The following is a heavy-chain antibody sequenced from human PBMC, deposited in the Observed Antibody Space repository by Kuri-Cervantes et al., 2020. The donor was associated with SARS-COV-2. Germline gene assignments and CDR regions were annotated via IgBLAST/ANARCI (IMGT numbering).Heavy chain of an antibody. D-gene: IGHD2-21*01. CDR3: ARVAGEGPIYYYYMDV. V-gene: IGHV3-21*01. Sequence: LSLTCAASGFTFSSYAMHWVRQTPGKALEWVSFITGSGSYKYYADSLKGRMSISKDDAKNSLYLQINSLRGEDTAVYFCARVAGEGPIYYYYMDVWGKGTTVTVSS. CDR2: ITGSGSYK. CDR1: GFTFSSYA. J-gene: IGHJ6*03.